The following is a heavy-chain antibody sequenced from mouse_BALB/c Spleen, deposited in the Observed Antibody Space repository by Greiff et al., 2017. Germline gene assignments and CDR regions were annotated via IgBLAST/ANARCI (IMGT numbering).Heavy chain of an antibody. CDR3: ARRATATFYAMDY. CDR1: GFTFSSFG. Sequence: EVQLVESGGGLVQPGGSRKLSCAASGFTFSSFGMHWVRQAPEKGLEWVAYISSGSSTIYYADTVKGRFTISRDNPKNTLFLQMTSLRSEDTAMYYCARRATATFYAMDYWGQGTSVTVSS. CDR2: ISSGSSTI. J-gene: IGHJ4*01. V-gene: IGHV5-17*02. D-gene: IGHD1-2*01.